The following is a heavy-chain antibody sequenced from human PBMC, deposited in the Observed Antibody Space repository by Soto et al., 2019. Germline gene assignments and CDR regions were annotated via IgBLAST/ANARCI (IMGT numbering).Heavy chain of an antibody. J-gene: IGHJ6*02. CDR2: LYNAGST. D-gene: IGHD2-21*02. V-gene: IGHV4-59*01. CDR3: ARDLWGYCGTDCYPLDV. CDR1: GGSISRYY. Sequence: SATLSLTCTVSGGSISRYYWSWIRQPPGKGLEWIGYLYNAGSTIYNPSLKSRVTISVDMSQNQFSLNLNYVTAADTAVYYCARDLWGYCGTDCYPLDVWGQGTTVT.